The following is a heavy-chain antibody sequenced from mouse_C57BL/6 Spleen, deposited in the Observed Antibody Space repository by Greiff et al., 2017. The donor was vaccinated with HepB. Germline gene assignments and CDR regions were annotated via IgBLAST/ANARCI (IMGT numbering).Heavy chain of an antibody. Sequence: QVQLQQPGAELVKPGASVKMSCKASGYTFTSYWITWVKQRPGQGLEWIGDIYPGSGSTNYNEKFKSKATLTVDTSSSTAYMQISSLTSEDSAVYYCASNGYVWNAMDYWGQGTSVTVSS. CDR2: IYPGSGST. J-gene: IGHJ4*01. CDR1: GYTFTSYW. CDR3: ASNGYVWNAMDY. V-gene: IGHV1-55*01. D-gene: IGHD2-14*01.